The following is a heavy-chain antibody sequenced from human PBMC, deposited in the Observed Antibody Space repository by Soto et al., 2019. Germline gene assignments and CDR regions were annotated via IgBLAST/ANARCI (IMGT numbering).Heavy chain of an antibody. CDR2: ISSRSDI. CDR3: EREYTAWPLAYGLDV. V-gene: IGHV3-21*01. J-gene: IGHJ6*02. D-gene: IGHD2-2*02. Sequence: GGSLRLSCVGSGFTFSNYSINWVRQAPGKGLEWVSPISSRSDIYYADSVKGRFTISRDNAKNSVSLQMNSLRAEDTAVYYCEREYTAWPLAYGLDVWGQGTKVTVYS. CDR1: GFTFSNYS.